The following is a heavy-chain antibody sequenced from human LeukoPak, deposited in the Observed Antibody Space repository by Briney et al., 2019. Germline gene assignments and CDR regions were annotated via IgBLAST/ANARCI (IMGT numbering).Heavy chain of an antibody. CDR3: ARDKIAVAGKRLSYYYYMDV. J-gene: IGHJ6*03. Sequence: SETLSLTCTVSGDSISSYYWSWIRQPPGKGLEWIGYIYHSGSTNYNPSLKSRVTISADTSKDQFSLKLSSVTAADTAVYYCARDKIAVAGKRLSYYYYMDVWGKGTTVTVSS. CDR1: GDSISSYY. D-gene: IGHD6-19*01. V-gene: IGHV4-59*12. CDR2: IYHSGST.